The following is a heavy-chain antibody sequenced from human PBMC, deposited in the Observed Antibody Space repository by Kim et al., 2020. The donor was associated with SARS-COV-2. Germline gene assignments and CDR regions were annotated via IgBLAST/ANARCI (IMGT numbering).Heavy chain of an antibody. CDR3: AKDMGSSSWPYYYYYYGMDV. CDR2: IWYDGSNK. V-gene: IGHV3-33*06. J-gene: IGHJ6*02. D-gene: IGHD6-13*01. Sequence: GGSLRLSCAASGFTFSSYAMHWVRQAPGKGLEWVAVIWYDGSNKYYADSVKGRFTISRDNSKNTLYLQMNSLRAEDTAVYYCAKDMGSSSWPYYYYYYGMDVWGQGTTVTVSS. CDR1: GFTFSSYA.